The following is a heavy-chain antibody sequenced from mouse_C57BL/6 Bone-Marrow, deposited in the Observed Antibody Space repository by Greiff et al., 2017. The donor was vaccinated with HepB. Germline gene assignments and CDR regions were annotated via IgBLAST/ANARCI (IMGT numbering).Heavy chain of an antibody. CDR1: GYSFTSYY. CDR2: IYPGSGNT. Sequence: QVQLQQSGPELVKPGASVKISCKASGYSFTSYYIHWVKQRPGQGLEWIGWIYPGSGNTKYNEKFKGKATLTADTSSSTAYMQLSSLTSEDSAVYDSARKYEYYAMDYWGQGTSVTVSS. J-gene: IGHJ4*01. V-gene: IGHV1-66*01. CDR3: ARKYEYYAMDY. D-gene: IGHD2-10*02.